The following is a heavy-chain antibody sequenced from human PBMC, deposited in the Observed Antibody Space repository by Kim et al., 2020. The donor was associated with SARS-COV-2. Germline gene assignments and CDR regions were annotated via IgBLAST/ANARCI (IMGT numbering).Heavy chain of an antibody. Sequence: ASVKVSCKASGENVITHDINWVRQATGQGLEWLGWMNPHNANTGYAQRFQGRVTMTFDTSTRTAYLDLTSLKSDDTAVYYCTKRARLAAEGIGWFDPWGQGTQVIVSS. J-gene: IGHJ5*02. CDR3: TKRARLAAEGIGWFDP. CDR1: GENVITHD. D-gene: IGHD6-25*01. V-gene: IGHV1-8*01. CDR2: MNPHNANT.